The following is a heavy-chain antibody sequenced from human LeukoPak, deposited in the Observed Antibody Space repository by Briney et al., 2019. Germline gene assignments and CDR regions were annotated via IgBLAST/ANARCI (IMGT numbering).Heavy chain of an antibody. CDR3: ARALYGSGSYHWFDP. CDR1: GYTFTSYG. CDR2: ISAYNGNT. D-gene: IGHD3-10*01. J-gene: IGHJ5*02. V-gene: IGHV1-18*01. Sequence: ASVKVSCKASGYTFTSYGFSWVRQAPGQGLEWMGWISAYNGNTNYAQKLQGRVTMTTDTSTSTAYMELRSLRSDDTAVYCCARALYGSGSYHWFDPWGQGTLVTVSS.